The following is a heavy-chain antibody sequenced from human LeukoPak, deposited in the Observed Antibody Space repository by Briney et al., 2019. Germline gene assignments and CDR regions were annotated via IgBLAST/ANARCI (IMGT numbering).Heavy chain of an antibody. CDR2: IKQDGYDK. Sequence: GGSLRLSCAASGFTFSSYWMSWVRQAPGKGLQWVANIKQDGYDKYYVDSVKGRFTISRDNAKNSLNLQMSSLRAEDTAVYYCAREGLWVGPDSGKTRHPYWEIWGQGTMFTVSS. V-gene: IGHV3-7*04. CDR1: GFTFSSYW. J-gene: IGHJ3*02. D-gene: IGHD2-21*01. CDR3: AREGLWVGPDSGKTRHPYWEI.